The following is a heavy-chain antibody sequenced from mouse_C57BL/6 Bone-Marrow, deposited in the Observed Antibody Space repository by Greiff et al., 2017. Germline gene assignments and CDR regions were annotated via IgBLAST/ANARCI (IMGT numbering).Heavy chain of an antibody. Sequence: VQLQQPGAELVMPGASVKLSCKASGYTFTSYWMHWVKQRPGQGLEWIGEIDPSDSYTNYNQKFKGKSTLTVDKSSSTAYMQLSSLTSEDSSVYYCARRVYCVSSWYFDVWGTGTTVTVSS. CDR2: IDPSDSYT. V-gene: IGHV1-69*01. J-gene: IGHJ1*03. CDR3: ARRVYCVSSWYFDV. D-gene: IGHD1-1*01. CDR1: GYTFTSYW.